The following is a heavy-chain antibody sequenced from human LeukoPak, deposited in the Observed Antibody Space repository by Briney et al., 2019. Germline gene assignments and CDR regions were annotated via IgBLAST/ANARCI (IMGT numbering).Heavy chain of an antibody. CDR1: GFTFGDYA. V-gene: IGHV3-49*04. J-gene: IGHJ4*02. CDR2: IRSKAYGGTT. CDR3: TREGYCSSTSCYTFGY. Sequence: PGGSLRLSCTASGFTFGDYAMSWVRQAPGKGLEWVGFIRSKAYGGTTEYAASVKGRFTISRDDSKSIDYLQMTSLKTEDTAVYYCTREGYCSSTSCYTFGYWGQGTLVTVSS. D-gene: IGHD2-2*02.